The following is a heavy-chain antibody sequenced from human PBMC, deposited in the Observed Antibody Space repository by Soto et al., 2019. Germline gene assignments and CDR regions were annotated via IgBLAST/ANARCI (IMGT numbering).Heavy chain of an antibody. CDR1: GDTFTGYY. Sequence: ASVKFSCKDSGDTFTGYYMHWVRQAPGQGLEWMGWINPNSGVTNYAQKFQGRVTMTWDTSISTAYMELSRLRSDDTAVYYCARGGYFDNWFDPWGQGTLVTVSS. CDR2: INPNSGVT. D-gene: IGHD3-9*01. CDR3: ARGGYFDNWFDP. V-gene: IGHV1-2*02. J-gene: IGHJ5*02.